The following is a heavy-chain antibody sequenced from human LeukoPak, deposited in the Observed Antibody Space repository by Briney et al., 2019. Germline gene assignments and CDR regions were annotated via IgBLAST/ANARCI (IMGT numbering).Heavy chain of an antibody. CDR2: IYYSGST. V-gene: IGHV4-59*01. D-gene: IGHD3-3*01. CDR3: ARGRNLEWFDY. CDR1: GDSFRSYY. J-gene: IGHJ5*01. Sequence: SETLSLTCTVPGDSFRSYYWSWIRQPPGKGLEWIGYIYYSGSTNYNPSLKSRVTISVDTSKNQFSLKLNSVTAADTAVYYCARGRNLEWFDYWGQGTLVTVSS.